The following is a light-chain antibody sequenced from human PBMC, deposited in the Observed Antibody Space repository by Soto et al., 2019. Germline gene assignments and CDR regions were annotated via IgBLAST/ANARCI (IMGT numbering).Light chain of an antibody. CDR2: DAS. J-gene: IGKJ4*01. CDR3: QRCDNSRLT. Sequence: DIQMTQSPSSLSASVGDRVTITCQASQDISNYLNWYQQKPGKAPKLLIYDASNLETGVPSRRSSSGWSTGCSWSICTRHAEDIATYDCQRCDNSRLTVGGGTTVDIK. CDR1: QDISNY. V-gene: IGKV1-33*01.